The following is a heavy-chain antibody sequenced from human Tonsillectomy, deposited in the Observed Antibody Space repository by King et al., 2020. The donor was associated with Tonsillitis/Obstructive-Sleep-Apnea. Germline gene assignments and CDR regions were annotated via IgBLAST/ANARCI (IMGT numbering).Heavy chain of an antibody. Sequence: QLQESGPGLVKPSQTLSLTCTVSVGSISSGGYYWSWIRQHPGKGLEWIGYIYYSGSTYYNPSLKNRVTISVDTSKNQFSLKLSSVTAADAAVYYCARDQSGYGHFDYWGQGTLVTVSS. CDR1: VGSISSGGYY. CDR2: IYYSGST. D-gene: IGHD5-12*01. J-gene: IGHJ4*02. CDR3: ARDQSGYGHFDY. V-gene: IGHV4-31*03.